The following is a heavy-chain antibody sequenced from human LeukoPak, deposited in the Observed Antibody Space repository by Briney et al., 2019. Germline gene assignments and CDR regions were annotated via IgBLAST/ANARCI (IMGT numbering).Heavy chain of an antibody. V-gene: IGHV3-30-3*01. D-gene: IGHD3-10*01. J-gene: IGHJ4*02. Sequence: PGRSLRLSCAASGFTFSSYAMHWVRQAPGKGLGWVAVISYDGSNKYYADSVKGRFTISRDNSKNTLYLQMNSLRAEDTAVYYCARDYYGSGSYLDYWGQGTLVTVSS. CDR3: ARDYYGSGSYLDY. CDR1: GFTFSSYA. CDR2: ISYDGSNK.